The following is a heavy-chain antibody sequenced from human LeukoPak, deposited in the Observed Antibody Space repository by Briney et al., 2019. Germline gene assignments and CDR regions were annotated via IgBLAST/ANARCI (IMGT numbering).Heavy chain of an antibody. D-gene: IGHD1-26*01. CDR3: ARYKSGTYQYYFDY. CDR2: IYYSGST. V-gene: IGHV4-59*08. J-gene: IGHJ4*02. CDR1: GGSISSYY. Sequence: SETLSLTCTVSGGSISSYYWSWIRQPPGKGLEWIGYIYYSGSTNYNPSLKSRVTISVDTSKNQFSLKMSSVTAADTAVYYCARYKSGTYQYYFDYWGQGTLVTVSS.